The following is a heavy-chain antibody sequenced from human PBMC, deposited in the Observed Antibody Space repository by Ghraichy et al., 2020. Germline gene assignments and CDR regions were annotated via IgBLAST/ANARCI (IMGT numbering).Heavy chain of an antibody. CDR1: GGSFTSYY. D-gene: IGHD6-13*01. Sequence: SCAVYGGSFTSYYWSWIRQPPGKGLEWIGEINHWGSTTYNPSLKSRVTLSVDRSKDQFSLKLSSVTAADTAVFYCARGPKSSQQLVPLPFDYWGQGTLLTVSS. J-gene: IGHJ4*02. CDR2: INHWGST. V-gene: IGHV4-34*01. CDR3: ARGPKSSQQLVPLPFDY.